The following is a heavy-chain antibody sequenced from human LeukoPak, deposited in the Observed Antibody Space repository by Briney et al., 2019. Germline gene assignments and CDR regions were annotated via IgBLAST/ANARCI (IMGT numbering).Heavy chain of an antibody. CDR3: ARILEGYHYYMDV. Sequence: PGGSLRLSCAASGVTFSDYYMSWIRQAPGKGLQWVSYIGTGGSITYYADSVKGRFTISRDNAKNSLCLQMNSLRVEDTAVYYCARILEGYHYYMDVWGKGTTVTVSS. J-gene: IGHJ6*03. CDR2: IGTGGSIT. CDR1: GVTFSDYY. V-gene: IGHV3-11*04.